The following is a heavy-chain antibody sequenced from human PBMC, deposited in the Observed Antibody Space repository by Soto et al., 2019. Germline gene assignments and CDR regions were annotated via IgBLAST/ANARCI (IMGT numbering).Heavy chain of an antibody. CDR1: GFTFSDHY. V-gene: IGHV3-72*01. D-gene: IGHD5-12*01. Sequence: EVQLVESGGGLVQPGGSLRLSCAASGFTFSDHYIDWVRQAPGKGLEWVGRSRNKANNYTPEYAASVKGRFTIPRDESKNSLYLQINSLKTEVTAVYYCARMATSYSYAYWGQGTLVTVSS. CDR3: ARMATSYSYAY. CDR2: SRNKANNYTP. J-gene: IGHJ4*02.